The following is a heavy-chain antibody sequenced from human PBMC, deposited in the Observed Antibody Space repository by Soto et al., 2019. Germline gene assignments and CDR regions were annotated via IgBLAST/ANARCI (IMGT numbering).Heavy chain of an antibody. CDR1: GFSFINYA. V-gene: IGHV3-23*01. D-gene: IGHD2-2*01. CDR2: ISGSGGST. Sequence: VQLLESGGGLVQPGGSLGLFCAAFGFSFINYAMGWVRKAPGKGLEWVSAISGSGGSTYYADSVKGRLTLSRDNSKKSVFLLLDSLRGEDTAAFYCARAGGGYCSNTICLIWFDPWGLGSLVTVSS. J-gene: IGHJ5*02. CDR3: ARAGGGYCSNTICLIWFDP.